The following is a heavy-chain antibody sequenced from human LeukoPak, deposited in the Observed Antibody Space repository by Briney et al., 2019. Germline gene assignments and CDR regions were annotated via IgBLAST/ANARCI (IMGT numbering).Heavy chain of an antibody. CDR1: GGSISSYY. J-gene: IGHJ3*02. V-gene: IGHV4-59*01. CDR3: ARDEGRQYYYDSSGYYLGAFDI. D-gene: IGHD3-22*01. Sequence: PSQTLSLTCTVSGGSISSYYWSWIRQPPGKGLEWIGYIYYSGSTNYNPSLKSRVTISVDTSKNQFSLKLSSVTAADTAVYYCARDEGRQYYYDSSGYYLGAFDIWGQGTMVTVSS. CDR2: IYYSGST.